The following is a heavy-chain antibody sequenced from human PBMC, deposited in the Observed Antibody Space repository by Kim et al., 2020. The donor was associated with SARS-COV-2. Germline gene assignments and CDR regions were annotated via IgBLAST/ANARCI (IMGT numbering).Heavy chain of an antibody. V-gene: IGHV1-2*02. D-gene: IGHD1-7*01. J-gene: IGHJ4*02. CDR2: INPNSGGT. Sequence: ASVKVSCKASGYTFTGYYMHWVRQAPGQGLEWMGWINPNSGGTNYAQKFQGRVTMTRDTSISTAYMELSRLRSDDTAVYYCALNYLGDNYFDYCGQGTLVTVSS. CDR3: ALNYLGDNYFDY. CDR1: GYTFTGYY.